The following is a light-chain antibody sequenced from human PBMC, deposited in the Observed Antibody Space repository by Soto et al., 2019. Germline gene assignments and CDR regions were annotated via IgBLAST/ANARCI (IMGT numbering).Light chain of an antibody. CDR1: QSISSY. J-gene: IGKJ5*01. CDR3: PQSYSNPRT. CDR2: AAS. Sequence: DIQMTQSPSSLSASVGARVTIACRGSQSISSYLNWYQQKPGKAPKVLIYAASSLQSGVPSRFSGSGSGTDFTLAISSLQPEDCATYYCPQSYSNPRTFGQGTRLEI. V-gene: IGKV1-39*01.